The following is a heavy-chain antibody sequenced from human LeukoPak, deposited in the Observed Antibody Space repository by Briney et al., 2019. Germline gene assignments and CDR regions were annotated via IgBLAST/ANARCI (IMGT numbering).Heavy chain of an antibody. J-gene: IGHJ4*02. CDR2: INPNSGGT. CDR1: GYTFTGYY. CDR3: ARDYCSSTSCRTDY. D-gene: IGHD2-2*01. Sequence: ASVKVSCKASGYTFTGYYMNWVRQAPGQGLEWMGWINPNSGGTNYAQKFQGRVTMTRDTSISTAYMELSRLRSDDTAVYYCARDYCSSTSCRTDYWGQGTLVTVSS. V-gene: IGHV1-2*02.